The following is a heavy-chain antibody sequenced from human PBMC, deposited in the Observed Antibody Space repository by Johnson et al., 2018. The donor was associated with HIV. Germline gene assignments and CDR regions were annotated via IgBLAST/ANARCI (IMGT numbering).Heavy chain of an antibody. Sequence: QVQLVESGGGVVQPGRSLRLSCTVSGIIFSHYGMHWVRQAPGKGLEWVALISYDGIKTYYVDSVKGRFTISRDNAKNSLFLQMNSLRGEDTGVYYCATDILFATARSDHDAFDTWGQGTMVTVSS. V-gene: IGHV3-30*03. D-gene: IGHD3-9*01. CDR2: ISYDGIKT. CDR1: GIIFSHYG. J-gene: IGHJ3*02. CDR3: ATDILFATARSDHDAFDT.